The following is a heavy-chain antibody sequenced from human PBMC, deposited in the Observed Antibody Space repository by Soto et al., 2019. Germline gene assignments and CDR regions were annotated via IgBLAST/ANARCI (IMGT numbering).Heavy chain of an antibody. D-gene: IGHD1-1*01. CDR2: IYYSGST. Sequence: PSETLSLTCTVSGGSISSSSYYWGWIRQPPGKGLEWIGSIYYSGSTYYNPSLKSRVTISVDTSKNQFSLKLSSVTAADTAVYYCARSPLEKDAFDIWGQGTMVTVSS. V-gene: IGHV4-39*01. J-gene: IGHJ3*02. CDR3: ARSPLEKDAFDI. CDR1: GGSISSSSYY.